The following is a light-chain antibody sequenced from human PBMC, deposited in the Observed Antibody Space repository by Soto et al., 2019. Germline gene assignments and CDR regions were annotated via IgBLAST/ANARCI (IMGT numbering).Light chain of an antibody. CDR2: GAS. Sequence: EIGLAPSPGTLSLSPGERTNLSSRASQSVSSSYLAWYQQKPGQAPRLLIYGASSRATGIPDRFSGSGSGTDFTLTISRLEPEDFAVYYCQQYGNPFGGGTKVDIK. CDR3: QQYGNP. V-gene: IGKV3-20*01. CDR1: QSVSSSY. J-gene: IGKJ4*01.